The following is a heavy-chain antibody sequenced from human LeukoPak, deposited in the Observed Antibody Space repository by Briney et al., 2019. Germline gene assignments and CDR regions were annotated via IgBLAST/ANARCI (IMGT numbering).Heavy chain of an antibody. J-gene: IGHJ3*02. CDR2: FDPGDGET. CDR1: GYTLTELS. D-gene: IGHD3-22*01. CDR3: ATGGTMIVVVRMGGFGAFDI. V-gene: IGHV1-24*01. Sequence: GASVKVSCKVSGYTLTELSMHWVRQAPGKGLEWMGGFDPGDGETIYAQKFQGRVTMTEDTSTDTAYMELSSLRSEDTAVYYCATGGTMIVVVRMGGFGAFDIWGQGTMVTVSS.